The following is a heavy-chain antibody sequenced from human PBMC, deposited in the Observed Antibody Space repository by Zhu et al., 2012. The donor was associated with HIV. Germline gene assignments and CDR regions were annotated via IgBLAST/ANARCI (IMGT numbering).Heavy chain of an antibody. CDR1: GGSISSGNYC. V-gene: IGHV4-39*01. CDR2: IYYSGSI. J-gene: IGHJ3*01. CDR3: ARPPNGNLDWVLTS. Sequence: QVQLQESGPGLVKPSETLSLTCAVSGGSISSGNYCWGWIRQSPGKGLEWIGSIYYSGSIFYNPSLKSRVTISIDTSKNQFSLKVSSLTAADTAVYYCARPPNGNLDWVLTSWGQGTSGHRLF. D-gene: IGHD3-9*01.